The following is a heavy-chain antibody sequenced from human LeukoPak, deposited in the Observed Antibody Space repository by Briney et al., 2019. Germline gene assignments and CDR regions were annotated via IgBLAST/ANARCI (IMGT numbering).Heavy chain of an antibody. CDR2: IIPIFGTA. J-gene: IGHJ4*02. D-gene: IGHD5-18*01. CDR3: AREKYSYGCYFDY. V-gene: IGHV1-69*05. CDR1: GGTFSSYA. Sequence: SVKVSCKASGGTFSSYAISWVRQAPGQGLEWMGRIIPIFGTANYAQKFQGRVTITTDESTSTAYMELSSLRSEDTAVYYCAREKYSYGCYFDYWGQGTLVTVSS.